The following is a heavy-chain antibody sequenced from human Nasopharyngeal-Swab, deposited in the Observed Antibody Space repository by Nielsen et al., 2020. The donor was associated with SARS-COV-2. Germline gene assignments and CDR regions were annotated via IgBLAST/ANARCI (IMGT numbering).Heavy chain of an antibody. CDR2: ISTSGDRT. Sequence: GGSLRLSCAASGFPFSTSVMTWVRQAPGKGLDWVSLISTSGDRTFYTDSVEGRFTISRDNAKNSLYLQMNSLRAEDTAVYYCARPRDYYFDYWGQGTLVTVSS. J-gene: IGHJ4*02. D-gene: IGHD5-24*01. CDR1: GFPFSTSV. V-gene: IGHV3-48*01. CDR3: ARPRDYYFDY.